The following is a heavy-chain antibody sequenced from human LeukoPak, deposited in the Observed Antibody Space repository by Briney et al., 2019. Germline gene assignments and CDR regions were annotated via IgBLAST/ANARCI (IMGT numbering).Heavy chain of an antibody. CDR1: GGTFSSYA. J-gene: IGHJ6*03. V-gene: IGHV1-69*13. CDR2: IIPIFGTA. D-gene: IGHD3-10*01. Sequence: SVKVSCKASGGTFSSYAISWVRQAPGQGLEWMGGIIPIFGTANYAQKFQGRVTITADESTSTAYMELRSLRSDDTAVYYCARGAYYGSGYYYYYYMDVWGKGTTVTISS. CDR3: ARGAYYGSGYYYYYYMDV.